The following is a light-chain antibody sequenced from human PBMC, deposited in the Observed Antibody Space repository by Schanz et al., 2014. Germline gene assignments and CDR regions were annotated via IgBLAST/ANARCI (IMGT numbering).Light chain of an antibody. CDR1: SSDVGSYNL. Sequence: QSALTQPASVSGSPGQSITISCTGTSSDVGSYNLVSWYQHHPGKAPKLMIYDVSKRPSGVPDRFSGSKSGNTASLTISGLQAEDEADYYCCSYAGSYTLLFGGGTKLTVL. V-gene: IGLV2-23*01. CDR3: CSYAGSYTLL. J-gene: IGLJ2*01. CDR2: DVS.